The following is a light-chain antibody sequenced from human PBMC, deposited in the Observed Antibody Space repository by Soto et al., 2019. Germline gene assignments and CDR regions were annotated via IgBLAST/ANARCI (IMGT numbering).Light chain of an antibody. V-gene: IGKV1-5*01. J-gene: IGKJ1*01. CDR1: QSISSW. Sequence: DIQMTHSPSTLSASVGDRVTITCRASQSISSWLAWYQQKPGKAPKLLIYDASSLESGVPSRFSGSGSGEEFTLTISSLQTDDFASYYCQQYDRYSWTSVLGIKVDIX. CDR3: QQYDRYSWT. CDR2: DAS.